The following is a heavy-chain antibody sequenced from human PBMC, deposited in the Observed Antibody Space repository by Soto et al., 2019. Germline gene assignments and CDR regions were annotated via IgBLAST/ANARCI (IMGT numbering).Heavy chain of an antibody. J-gene: IGHJ5*02. CDR2: INHSGST. Sequence: SETLSLTCSVSGDSIRSNIYYWGWIRQPPGKGLEWIGEINHSGSTNYNPSLKSRVTISVDTSKNQSSLKLSSVTAADTAVYYCAREPGYGSGTGHNWFDPWGQGTLVTVSS. D-gene: IGHD3-10*01. CDR3: AREPGYGSGTGHNWFDP. V-gene: IGHV4-39*07. CDR1: GDSIRSNIYY.